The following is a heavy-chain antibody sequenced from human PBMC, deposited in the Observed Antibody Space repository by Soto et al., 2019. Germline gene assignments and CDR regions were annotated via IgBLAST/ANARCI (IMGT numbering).Heavy chain of an antibody. CDR3: ARVFPLAKYGSGRGYYGMDV. CDR1: GGTFSSYA. D-gene: IGHD3-10*01. Sequence: QVQLVQSGAEVQKPGSSVKVSCKASGGTFSSYAISWVRQAPGQGLEWMGGIIPIFGTANYAQKFQGRVTITADESTSTAYMELSSLRSEDTAVYYCARVFPLAKYGSGRGYYGMDVWGQGTTVTVSS. J-gene: IGHJ6*02. V-gene: IGHV1-69*01. CDR2: IIPIFGTA.